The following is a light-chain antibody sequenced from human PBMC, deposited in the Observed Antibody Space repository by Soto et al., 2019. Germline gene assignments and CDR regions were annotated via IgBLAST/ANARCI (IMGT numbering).Light chain of an antibody. CDR3: QHSYNIPLT. V-gene: IGKV1-39*01. J-gene: IGKJ1*01. CDR1: QSITNF. CDR2: AAS. Sequence: DVQMTQSPSSLSASLGDRVTITCRASQSITNFLNWYQRRPGKAPNLLIYAASSLQSGVPSRFSGSGSGTTFTLTISNPQPEDFATYYCQHSYNIPLTFGQGTKVDIK.